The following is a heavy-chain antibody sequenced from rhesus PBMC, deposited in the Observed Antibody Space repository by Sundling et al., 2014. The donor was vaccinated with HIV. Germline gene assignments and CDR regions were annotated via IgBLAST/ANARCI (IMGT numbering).Heavy chain of an antibody. D-gene: IGHD5-12*01. CDR1: GFSITSSYYY. CDR3: ARPREYRYNYDY. Sequence: QVQLQESGPGLVKASETLSLTCAVSGFSITSSYYYWNWIRQSPGKGLEWIGYITYHGTTSYNPSLQSRVTISRDTSKNQFSLRLTSATVADTAVYYCARPREYRYNYDYWGQGLLVTVSS. V-gene: IGHV4-122*02. CDR2: ITYHGTT. J-gene: IGHJ4*01.